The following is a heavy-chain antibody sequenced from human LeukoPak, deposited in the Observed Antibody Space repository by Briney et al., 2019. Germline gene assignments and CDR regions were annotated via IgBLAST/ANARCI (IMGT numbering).Heavy chain of an antibody. Sequence: GGSLRLSCAASGFTSSSYGMHWVRRAPGKGLEWVAVISYDGSNKYYADSVKGRFTISRDNSKNTLYLQMNSLRAEDTAVYYCAKDRRGYSYSDYWGQGTLVTVSS. CDR2: ISYDGSNK. CDR1: GFTSSSYG. D-gene: IGHD5-18*01. V-gene: IGHV3-30*18. CDR3: AKDRRGYSYSDY. J-gene: IGHJ4*02.